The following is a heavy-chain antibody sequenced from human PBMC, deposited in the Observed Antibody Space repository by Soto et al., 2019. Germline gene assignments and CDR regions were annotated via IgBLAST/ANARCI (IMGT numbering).Heavy chain of an antibody. CDR2: IYSGGST. Sequence: GGSLRLSCAASGFTVSSNYMSWVRQAPGKGLEWVSVIYSGGSTYYADSVKGRFTISRDNSKNTLYLQMNSLRAEDTAVYYCARGSSSGYYYGAFDYWGQGTLVTVSS. CDR3: ARGSSSGYYYGAFDY. CDR1: GFTVSSNY. D-gene: IGHD3-22*01. V-gene: IGHV3-53*05. J-gene: IGHJ4*02.